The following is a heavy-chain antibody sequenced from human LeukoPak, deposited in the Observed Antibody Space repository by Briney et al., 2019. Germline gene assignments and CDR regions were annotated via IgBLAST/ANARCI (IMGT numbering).Heavy chain of an antibody. J-gene: IGHJ6*03. V-gene: IGHV3-23*01. D-gene: IGHD3-3*01. Sequence: GGSLRLSCAASGFTFSNSAMTWVRQAPGKGLEWVSTIGGGGGSTYYADSVKGRFTISRDNSKNTLRLQMNSLRAEDTAVYYCARDSFDYDFWSGYLYYYYMDVWGKGTTVTVSS. CDR3: ARDSFDYDFWSGYLYYYYMDV. CDR2: IGGGGGST. CDR1: GFTFSNSA.